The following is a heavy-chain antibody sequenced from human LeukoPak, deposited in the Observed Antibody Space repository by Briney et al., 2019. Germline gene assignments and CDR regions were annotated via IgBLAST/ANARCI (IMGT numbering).Heavy chain of an antibody. J-gene: IGHJ4*02. CDR1: GFTFSSHS. Sequence: GGSLRLSCAASGFTFSSHSMNWVRQAPGQGLEWVSSIGSSSSSIYYADSVKGRFTISRDNAKNSLYLQMTSLRAEDTAVYYCAAYSGLDDWGQGTLVTVSS. V-gene: IGHV3-21*01. D-gene: IGHD2-15*01. CDR3: AAYSGLDD. CDR2: IGSSSSSI.